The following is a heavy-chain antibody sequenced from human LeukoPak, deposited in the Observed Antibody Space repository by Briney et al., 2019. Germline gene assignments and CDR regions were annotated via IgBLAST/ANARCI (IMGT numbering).Heavy chain of an antibody. J-gene: IGHJ4*02. V-gene: IGHV1-69*05. CDR1: GGPFSSYA. Sequence: SVKVSCKASGGPFSSYAISWVRQAPGQGLEWMGGIIPIFGTADYAQKFQGRVTITTDESTSTAYMELSSLRSEDTAVYYCARGRPHYYDSSGYLGYWGQGTLVTVSS. CDR3: ARGRPHYYDSSGYLGY. CDR2: IIPIFGTA. D-gene: IGHD3-22*01.